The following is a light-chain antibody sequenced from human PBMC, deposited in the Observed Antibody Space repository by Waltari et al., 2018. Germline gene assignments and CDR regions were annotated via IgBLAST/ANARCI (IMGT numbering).Light chain of an antibody. CDR3: QQLNSYQCT. V-gene: IGKV1-9*01. CDR1: QGISNY. Sequence: IQLTQSPSSLSASVGDRVTITCRASQGISNYLAWDQQKPGKAPKLLIYAASTLKSGVPSRFSGSGSGTDFTLTISSLQPEDFATYYCQQLNSYQCTFGQGTKVEIK. CDR2: AAS. J-gene: IGKJ1*01.